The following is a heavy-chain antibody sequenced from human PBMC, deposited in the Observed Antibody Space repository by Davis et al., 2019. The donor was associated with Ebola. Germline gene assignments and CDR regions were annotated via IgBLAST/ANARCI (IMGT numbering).Heavy chain of an antibody. CDR3: ARSSYQPDW. J-gene: IGHJ4*02. V-gene: IGHV3-74*01. D-gene: IGHD2-2*01. CDR2: INTDGSFT. Sequence: PGGSLRLSCAVSGLTFSSYWLHWVRQTPGKGLVWVSRINTDGSFTDYADSVKGRFTISRDNARNTVSLQMNSLRAEDTALYYCARSSYQPDWWGQGTLVTVSS. CDR1: GLTFSSYW.